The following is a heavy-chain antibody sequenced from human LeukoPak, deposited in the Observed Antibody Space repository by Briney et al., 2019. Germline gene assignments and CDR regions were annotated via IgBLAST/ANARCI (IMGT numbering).Heavy chain of an antibody. J-gene: IGHJ4*02. CDR3: ARDLTYYDFWSGSFTTQKSSYYFDY. Sequence: ASVKVSCKASGGTFSSYAISWVRQAPGQGLEWMGRIIPILGIANYAQKFQGRVTITADKSTSTAYMELSSLRSEDTAVYYCARDLTYYDFWSGSFTTQKSSYYFDYWGQGTLVTVSS. D-gene: IGHD3-3*01. CDR1: GGTFSSYA. CDR2: IIPILGIA. V-gene: IGHV1-69*04.